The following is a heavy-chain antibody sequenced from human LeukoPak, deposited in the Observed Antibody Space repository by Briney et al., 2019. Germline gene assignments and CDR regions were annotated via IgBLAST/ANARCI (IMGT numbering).Heavy chain of an antibody. J-gene: IGHJ2*01. Sequence: SETLSLTCAVYGGSFSGYYWSWISQPPGKGLEGIGDINHSGSTNYNPSLKSRVTISVDTSKNQFSLKLSSVTAADTAVYYCARVMTTVATRGYFDLWGRGTLVTVSS. CDR1: GGSFSGYY. V-gene: IGHV4-34*01. CDR3: ARVMTTVATRGYFDL. CDR2: INHSGST. D-gene: IGHD4-23*01.